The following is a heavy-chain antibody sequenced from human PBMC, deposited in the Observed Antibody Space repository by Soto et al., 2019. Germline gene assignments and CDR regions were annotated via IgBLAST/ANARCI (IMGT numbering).Heavy chain of an antibody. CDR3: ARDQGSYSSSWYEFDP. J-gene: IGHJ5*02. V-gene: IGHV1-18*01. CDR1: CYTFTSYG. CDR2: ISAYNGNT. Sequence: SGEVCFKASCYTFTSYGISWVRQAPGQGLEWMGWISAYNGNTNYAQKLQGRVTMTTDTSTSTAYMELRSLRSDDTAVYYCARDQGSYSSSWYEFDPWGQGTLVTVSS. D-gene: IGHD6-13*01.